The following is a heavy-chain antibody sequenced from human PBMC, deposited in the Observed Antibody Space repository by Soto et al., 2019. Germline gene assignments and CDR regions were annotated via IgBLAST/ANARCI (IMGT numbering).Heavy chain of an antibody. CDR3: ARGTLTSYFDF. CDR2: FYYSGST. V-gene: IGHV4-59*01. CDR1: GGSISSYY. J-gene: IGHJ4*02. Sequence: SETLSLTCTVSGGSISSYYWSWIRQPPGKGLEWIGYFYYSGSTNYNPSLKSRVTISVDTSKNQFSLKLSSVTAADTAVYYCARGTLTSYFDFWGQGXLVTVSS.